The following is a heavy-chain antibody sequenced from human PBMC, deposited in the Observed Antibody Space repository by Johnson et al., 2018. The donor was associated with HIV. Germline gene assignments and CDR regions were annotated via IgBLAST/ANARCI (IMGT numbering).Heavy chain of an antibody. J-gene: IGHJ3*02. CDR1: GFTFSNAW. CDR3: TTDLGVVGGFDI. D-gene: IGHD4-23*01. Sequence: VLLVESGGGLIKPGGSLRLSCAASGFTFSNAWMSWVRQGPGQGLEWVGRIKSKTEGGTTDYAAPVKGRFSISRDDSKTTLFLQMNSLKIEDTAVYYCTTDLGVVGGFDIWGQGTMVTVSS. CDR2: IKSKTEGGTT. V-gene: IGHV3-15*01.